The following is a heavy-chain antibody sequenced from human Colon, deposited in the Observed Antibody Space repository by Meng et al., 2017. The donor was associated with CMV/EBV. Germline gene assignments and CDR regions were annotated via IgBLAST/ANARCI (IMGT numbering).Heavy chain of an antibody. Sequence: GESLKISCAASGLNFNSFGMHWVRQAPGKGLEWVAFIRFDAKEQYYSDSVKGRLTISRDNAMSTLYLHMDGLRPDDTAVYYCAKREASASLDYWGQGTLVTVSS. CDR1: GLNFNSFG. CDR3: AKREASASLDY. J-gene: IGHJ4*02. V-gene: IGHV3-30*02. D-gene: IGHD5-24*01. CDR2: IRFDAKEQ.